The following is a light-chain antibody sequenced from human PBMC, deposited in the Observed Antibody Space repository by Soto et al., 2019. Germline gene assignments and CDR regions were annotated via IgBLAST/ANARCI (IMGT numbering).Light chain of an antibody. CDR1: SSDVGSYNI. J-gene: IGLJ3*02. V-gene: IGLV2-23*02. CDR3: CSYAGDSTFV. CDR2: EVS. Sequence: QSVLTQPASVSGSPGQSITISCTGSSSDVGSYNIVSWYQHHPGRAPKLIIYEVSKRPSGVPNRFSGSKSGNTASLTISGLQAEDEADYYCCSYAGDSTFVFGGGTKLTVL.